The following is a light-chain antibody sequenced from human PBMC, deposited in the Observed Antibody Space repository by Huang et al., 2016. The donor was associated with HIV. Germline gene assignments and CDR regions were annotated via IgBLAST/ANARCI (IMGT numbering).Light chain of an antibody. CDR2: KAS. J-gene: IGKJ2*01. V-gene: IGKV1-5*03. CDR1: QSISSW. Sequence: DIKVTQSPSSLSASIGDRVTITCRASQSISSWLAWYQQKPGKAPKLLIYKASTLETGVPSRFSGSGSGTEFTLTSSSLQADDFATYYCQRYNDYSLSFRQGTKLEI. CDR3: QRYNDYSLS.